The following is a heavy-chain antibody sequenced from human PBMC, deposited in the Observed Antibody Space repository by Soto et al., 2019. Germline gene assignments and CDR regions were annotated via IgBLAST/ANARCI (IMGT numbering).Heavy chain of an antibody. V-gene: IGHV4-39*01. CDR3: VGSGYSPFDY. CDR2: LYYSGST. CDR1: GGSISSSSYY. J-gene: IGHJ4*02. D-gene: IGHD3-22*01. Sequence: QLQLQESGPGLVKPSETLSLTCTVSGGSISSSSYYWGWIRQPPGKGLEWIGSLYYSGSTYYNPSLKSRVTLSVDPSKTQFSLKLSSVTAADTAVYYCVGSGYSPFDYWGQGTLVTVSS.